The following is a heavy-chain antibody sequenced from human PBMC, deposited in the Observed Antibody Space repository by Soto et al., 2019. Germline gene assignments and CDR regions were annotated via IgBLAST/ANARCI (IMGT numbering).Heavy chain of an antibody. D-gene: IGHD3-10*01. CDR1: GGSVSSGGYY. J-gene: IGHJ4*02. V-gene: IGHV4-61*08. Sequence: QVQLQESGPGLVKPSETLSLTCSVSGGSVSSGGYYWSWIRQPPGKGLEWIGCIYYSGSTDYNPSLKSRVTMSLDKSKNQFSLKMNAVTAAYTAVYFCARAGSYRYFDYWGQGTLVTVSS. CDR2: IYYSGST. CDR3: ARAGSYRYFDY.